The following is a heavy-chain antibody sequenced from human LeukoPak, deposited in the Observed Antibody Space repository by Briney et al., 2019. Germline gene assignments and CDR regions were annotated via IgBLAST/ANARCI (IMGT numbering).Heavy chain of an antibody. J-gene: IGHJ3*02. V-gene: IGHV4-30-2*01. Sequence: SRTLSLTCAVSGGSISSGGYSWSWIRQPPGKGLEWIGYMYHSGSTYYNPSLKSRVTISVDRSKNQFSLKLSSVTAADTAMYYCARDGLDGDDAFDIWGQGTMVTVSS. CDR2: MYHSGST. CDR3: ARDGLDGDDAFDI. CDR1: GGSISSGGYS. D-gene: IGHD4-17*01.